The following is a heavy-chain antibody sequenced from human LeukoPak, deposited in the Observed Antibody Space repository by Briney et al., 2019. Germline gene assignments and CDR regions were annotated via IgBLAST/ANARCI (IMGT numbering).Heavy chain of an antibody. CDR3: ARASRDGYNQNFDH. V-gene: IGHV5-51*01. CDR1: VYSSSSYW. J-gene: IGHJ4*02. Sequence: GESLKISCKCDVYSSSSYWNAWVGQRPGKGLEWMGIIYPGGSETRYDPSFQGQVTISADMSTSTAYLQWSSLRASDTAMCYCARASRDGYNQNFDHWGQGTLVTVSS. D-gene: IGHD5-24*01. CDR2: IYPGGSET.